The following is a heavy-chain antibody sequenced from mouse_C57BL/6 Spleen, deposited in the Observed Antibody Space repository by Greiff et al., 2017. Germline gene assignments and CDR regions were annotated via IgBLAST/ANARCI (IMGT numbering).Heavy chain of an antibody. J-gene: IGHJ2*01. CDR3: ARSPHYYGPYYLDY. CDR1: GFTFTDYY. CDR2: IRNKANGYTT. D-gene: IGHD1-2*01. Sequence: LVESGGGLVQPGGSLSLSCAASGFTFTDYYMSWVRQPPGKALEWLGFIRNKANGYTTAYSASVKGRFTISRDNSQRILYLQMNALRAEDSATYYCARSPHYYGPYYLDYWGQGTTLTVSS. V-gene: IGHV7-3*01.